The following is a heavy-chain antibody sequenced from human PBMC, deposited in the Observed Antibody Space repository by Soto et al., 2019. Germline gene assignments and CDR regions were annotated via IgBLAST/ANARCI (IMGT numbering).Heavy chain of an antibody. J-gene: IGHJ4*02. CDR3: AARFRVDY. CDR1: GFTFSGYG. V-gene: IGHV3-30*03. Sequence: HPGGSLRLSCAASGFTFSGYGMHWVRQAPGKGLEWVAVISYDGSNKYYADSVKGRFTVSRDNSKNTLSLQMNSLRVEDTAVYYCAARFRVDYWGQGTLVTVSS. CDR2: ISYDGSNK. D-gene: IGHD2-21*01.